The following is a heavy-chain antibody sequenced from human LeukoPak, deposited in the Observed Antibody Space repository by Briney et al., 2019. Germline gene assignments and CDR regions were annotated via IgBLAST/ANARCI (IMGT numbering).Heavy chain of an antibody. D-gene: IGHD5-12*01. CDR3: ARGVGGYDYGLRTVDY. CDR1: GYTFTSYY. V-gene: IGHV1-46*01. Sequence: EASVKVSCKASGYTFTSYYMHWVRQAPGQGLEWMGIINPSGGSTSYAQKFQGRVTITADESTSTAYMELSSLRSEDTAVYYCARGVGGYDYGLRTVDYWGQGTLVTVSS. J-gene: IGHJ4*02. CDR2: INPSGGST.